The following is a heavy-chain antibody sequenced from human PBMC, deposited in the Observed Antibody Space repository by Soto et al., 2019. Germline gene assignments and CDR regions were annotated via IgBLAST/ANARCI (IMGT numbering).Heavy chain of an antibody. D-gene: IGHD3-3*01. J-gene: IGHJ4*02. CDR3: ASGYDFWSGYHDY. V-gene: IGHV3-30-3*01. Sequence: GGSLRLSCAASGFTFSSYAMHWVRQAPGKGLEWVAVISYDGSNKYYADSVKGRFTISRDNSKNTLYLQMNSLRAEDTAVYYCASGYDFWSGYHDYWGQGTLVTVSS. CDR2: ISYDGSNK. CDR1: GFTFSSYA.